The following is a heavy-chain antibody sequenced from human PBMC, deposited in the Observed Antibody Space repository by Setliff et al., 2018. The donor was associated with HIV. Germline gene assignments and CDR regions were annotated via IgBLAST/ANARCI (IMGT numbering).Heavy chain of an antibody. Sequence: SSETLSLTCGVYGGSFTTYYWTWIRQPPGKGLEWLGEINHSGSTNYNSSLKSRVTISVDTSMNQFSLKLSSVTAADTAVFYCARGGVAAAGTNGSFYGMDVWGPGTTVTVSS. D-gene: IGHD6-13*01. CDR2: INHSGST. J-gene: IGHJ6*02. CDR3: ARGGVAAAGTNGSFYGMDV. CDR1: GGSFTTYY. V-gene: IGHV4-34*01.